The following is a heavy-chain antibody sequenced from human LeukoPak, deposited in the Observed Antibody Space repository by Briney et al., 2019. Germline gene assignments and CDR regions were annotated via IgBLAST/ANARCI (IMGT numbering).Heavy chain of an antibody. Sequence: ASVKVSCRASGYSFTGYYMHWVRQAPGQGLEWMGWINPYSGDTNFAQKFQGRVTVTRDTSISTAYMELSRLRSDDTAVYYCATFAGEHQAPFDYWGQGTLVTVSS. CDR1: GYSFTGYY. CDR3: ATFAGEHQAPFDY. J-gene: IGHJ4*02. D-gene: IGHD1-26*01. V-gene: IGHV1-2*02. CDR2: INPYSGDT.